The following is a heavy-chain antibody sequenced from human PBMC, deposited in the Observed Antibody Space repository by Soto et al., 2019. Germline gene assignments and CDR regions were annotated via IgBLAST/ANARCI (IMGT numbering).Heavy chain of an antibody. CDR3: VSSQRGYSSDWFNDY. CDR1: GFTFSSYA. D-gene: IGHD6-13*01. Sequence: PGGSLRLSCAASGFTFSSYAMSWVRQAPGKGLEWVSAISISGSGGSTYYADSVKGRFTISRDNSKNTLYLQMNSLRAEDTAVYYFVSSQRGYSSDWFNDYWGQGTPVTVSS. J-gene: IGHJ4*02. V-gene: IGHV3-23*01. CDR2: ISISGSGGST.